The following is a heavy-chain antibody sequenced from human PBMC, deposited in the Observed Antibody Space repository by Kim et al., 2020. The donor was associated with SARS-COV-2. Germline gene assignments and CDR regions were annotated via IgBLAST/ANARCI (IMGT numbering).Heavy chain of an antibody. D-gene: IGHD4-17*01. Sequence: GDPVKGRFTISREHSKNTLYLQMNSLRAEDTAVYYSASPSPDYGDYYFDYWGQGTLVTVSS. V-gene: IGHV3-30*01. CDR3: ASPSPDYGDYYFDY. J-gene: IGHJ4*02.